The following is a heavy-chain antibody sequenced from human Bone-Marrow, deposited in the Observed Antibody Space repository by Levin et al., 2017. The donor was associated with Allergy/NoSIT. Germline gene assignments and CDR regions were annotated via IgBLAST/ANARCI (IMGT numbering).Heavy chain of an antibody. V-gene: IGHV4-4*01. CDR2: VYHDGSS. D-gene: IGHD3-10*01. Sequence: LSLPFSFSFSSFLPPPLWSWVRQAPGPGLEWIGEVYHDGSSNYNPSLKSRVTLSLSQSKNQFFLNLKSVTAADTAVYFCARRRGATIGPFDYWGQGTLVTVSS. J-gene: IGHJ4*02. CDR3: ARRRGATIGPFDY. CDR1: FSSFLPPPL.